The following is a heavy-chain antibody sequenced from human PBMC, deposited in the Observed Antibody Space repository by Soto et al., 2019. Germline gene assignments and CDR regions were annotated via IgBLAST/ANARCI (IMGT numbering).Heavy chain of an antibody. D-gene: IGHD5-18*01. J-gene: IGHJ4*02. CDR1: GGTFSSYA. CDR2: IIPIFGTA. V-gene: IGHV1-69*01. Sequence: QVQLVQSGAEVKKPGSSVKVSCKASGGTFSSYAISWVRQAPGQGLEWMGGIIPIFGTANYAQKFQGRVTITADEYKSTAYMELSSLRSEDTAVYYCATMATASYYFDYWGQGTLVTVSS. CDR3: ATMATASYYFDY.